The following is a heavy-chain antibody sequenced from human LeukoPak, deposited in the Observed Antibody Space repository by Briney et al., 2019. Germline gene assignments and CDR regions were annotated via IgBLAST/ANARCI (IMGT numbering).Heavy chain of an antibody. Sequence: GGSLRLSCGASGFTFDDYAMSWVRQAPGRGLEWVSTISDGGSTTYYADSVKGRFTISRDNSKNTLYLQMNSLRAEDTAVYYCAKASAMIVVVSKHFDYWGQGTLVTVSS. V-gene: IGHV3-23*01. J-gene: IGHJ4*02. CDR2: ISDGGSTT. CDR1: GFTFDDYA. CDR3: AKASAMIVVVSKHFDY. D-gene: IGHD3-22*01.